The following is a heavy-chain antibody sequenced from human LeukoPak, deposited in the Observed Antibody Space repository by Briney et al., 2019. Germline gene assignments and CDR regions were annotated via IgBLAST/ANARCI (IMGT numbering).Heavy chain of an antibody. Sequence: GASVKVSCKVSGYTLTELSMHWVRQAPGKGLEWMGGFDPEDGETIYAQKFQGRVTMTEDTSTDTAYMELSSLRSEDTAVYYCATVPMYYYDSSGYKNSNYGMDVWGQGATVTVSS. CDR1: GYTLTELS. CDR3: ATVPMYYYDSSGYKNSNYGMDV. J-gene: IGHJ6*02. D-gene: IGHD3-22*01. CDR2: FDPEDGET. V-gene: IGHV1-24*01.